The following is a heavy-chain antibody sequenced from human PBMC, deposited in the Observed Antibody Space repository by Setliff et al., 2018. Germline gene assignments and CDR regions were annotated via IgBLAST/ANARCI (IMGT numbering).Heavy chain of an antibody. Sequence: SETLSPTCAVYGGSFSGYYWTWIRQPPGKGLEWIGEINHSGSSNNNPSLKGRVSMSVDTSKKQFYLKLTSVTAADTAVYYCARYGTEYGDYEIPGDVWGKGTTVTVSS. J-gene: IGHJ6*04. CDR1: GGSFSGYY. V-gene: IGHV4-34*10. CDR2: INHSGSS. CDR3: ARYGTEYGDYEIPGDV. D-gene: IGHD4-17*01.